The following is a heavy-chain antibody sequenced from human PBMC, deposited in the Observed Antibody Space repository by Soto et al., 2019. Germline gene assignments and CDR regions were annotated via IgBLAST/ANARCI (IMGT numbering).Heavy chain of an antibody. CDR2: IWYDGSNK. CDR1: GFTFSSYV. D-gene: IGHD2-15*01. V-gene: IGHV3-33*01. J-gene: IGHJ6*03. Sequence: GGSLRLSCAASGFTFSSYVMHWVRQAPGKGLEWVAVIWYDGSNKYYADSVKGRFTISRDNSKNTLYLQMNSLRAEDTAVYYCAREVVARYYYYYYYMAVWGKGTTVTVSS. CDR3: AREVVARYYYYYYYMAV.